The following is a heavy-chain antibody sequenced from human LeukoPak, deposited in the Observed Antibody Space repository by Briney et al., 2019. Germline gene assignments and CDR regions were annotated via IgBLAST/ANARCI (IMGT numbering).Heavy chain of an antibody. CDR2: IKQDGSET. V-gene: IGHV3-7*01. J-gene: IGHJ4*02. D-gene: IGHD6-13*01. CDR3: ARVEGQQLSNYFDY. CDR1: GFTFSSSW. Sequence: GGSLRLSCAASGFTFSSSWMNWVRQAPGKGLVWVANIKQDGSETYYVDSVKGRFTISRDNARNSLYLQMSSLRVEDTAVYYCARVEGQQLSNYFDYWGQGTLVTVSS.